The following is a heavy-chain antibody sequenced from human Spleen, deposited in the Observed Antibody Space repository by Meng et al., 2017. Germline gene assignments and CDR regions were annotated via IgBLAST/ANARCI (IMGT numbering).Heavy chain of an antibody. Sequence: QGALQAPGPGRGRPSETLSLTCTVSGGSVSSGSYYWSWIRQPPGKGLEWIGYIYYSGSTNYNPSLKSRVTISVDTSKNQFSLKLSSVTAADTAVYYCARLTGRYYFDYWGQGTLVTVSS. J-gene: IGHJ4*02. CDR1: GGSVSSGSYY. CDR2: IYYSGST. D-gene: IGHD1-26*01. CDR3: ARLTGRYYFDY. V-gene: IGHV4-61*01.